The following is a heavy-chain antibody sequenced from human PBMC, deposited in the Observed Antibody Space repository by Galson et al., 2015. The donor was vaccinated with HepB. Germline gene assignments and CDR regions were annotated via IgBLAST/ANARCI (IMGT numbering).Heavy chain of an antibody. CDR3: ARDSDVVGSCNRHHRHYYLDI. Sequence: ETLSLTCAVSGGSFTNYYWTWIRQPPGKGLEWLGEINHSGTTHYSPSLKSRLSISVDTSKSQFSLTVRSVTAADTAVYYCARDSDVVGSCNRHHRHYYLDIWGKGTTVIVS. D-gene: IGHD2-15*01. CDR1: GGSFTNYY. J-gene: IGHJ6*03. V-gene: IGHV4-34*01. CDR2: INHSGTT.